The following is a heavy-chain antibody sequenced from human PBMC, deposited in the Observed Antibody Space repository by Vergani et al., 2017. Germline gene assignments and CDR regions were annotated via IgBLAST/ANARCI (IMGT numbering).Heavy chain of an antibody. CDR1: GFTFSSYA. CDR3: AKGLGGSGSGIRKSLSGGKNYFDY. CDR2: ISGSGGST. J-gene: IGHJ4*02. D-gene: IGHD3-10*01. V-gene: IGHV3-23*01. Sequence: EVQLLESGGGLVQPGGSLRLSCAASGFTFSSYAMSWVRQAPGKGLEWVSAISGSGGSTYYADSVKGRFTISRDNSKNTLYLQMNSLRAEDTAVYYCAKGLGGSGSGIRKSLSGGKNYFDYWGQGTLVTVSS.